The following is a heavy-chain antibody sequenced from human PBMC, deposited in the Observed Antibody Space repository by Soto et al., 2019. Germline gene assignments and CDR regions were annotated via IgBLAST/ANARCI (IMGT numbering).Heavy chain of an antibody. Sequence: SETLSLTCTVSGGSVSSGSYYWSWIRQPPGKGLEWIGYIYYSGSTNYNPSLKSRVTISVDTSKNQFSLKLSSVTAAAPAEYYCAKVPYCSGGSCYSCSFDIWGQGTMVTVSS. J-gene: IGHJ3*02. CDR2: IYYSGST. CDR3: AKVPYCSGGSCYSCSFDI. CDR1: GGSVSSGSYY. D-gene: IGHD2-15*01. V-gene: IGHV4-61*01.